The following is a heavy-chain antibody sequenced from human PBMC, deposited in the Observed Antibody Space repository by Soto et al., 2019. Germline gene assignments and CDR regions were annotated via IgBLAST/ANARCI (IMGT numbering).Heavy chain of an antibody. V-gene: IGHV1-69*02. J-gene: IGHJ4*02. Sequence: QVQLVQSGAEVKKPGSSVKVSCKASGGTFSSYTISWVRQAPGQGLAWRGRIIPILGIANYAQKFQGRVTITADKSTSTAYMELSSLRSEDTAVYYCARAIAVAGDMYYFDYWGQGTLVTVSS. CDR1: GGTFSSYT. CDR3: ARAIAVAGDMYYFDY. CDR2: IIPILGIA. D-gene: IGHD6-19*01.